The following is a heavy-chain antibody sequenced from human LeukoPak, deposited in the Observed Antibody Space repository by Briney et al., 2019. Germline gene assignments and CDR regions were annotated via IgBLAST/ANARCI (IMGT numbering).Heavy chain of an antibody. J-gene: IGHJ6*02. D-gene: IGHD1-14*01. Sequence: PGGSLRLSCAASGFTFSSYSMNWVRQAPGKGLEWLSYITSGGSSSYYADSVRGRFTISRDNTKNSLFLQMNSLRAEDTAVYYCARRSNGSYNNYGLDVWGQGTTVTVSS. CDR3: ARRSNGSYNNYGLDV. V-gene: IGHV3-48*04. CDR2: ITSGGSSS. CDR1: GFTFSSYS.